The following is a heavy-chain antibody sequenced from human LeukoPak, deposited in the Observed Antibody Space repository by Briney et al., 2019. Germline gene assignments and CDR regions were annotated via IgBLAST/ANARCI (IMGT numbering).Heavy chain of an antibody. CDR2: INRSGRA. D-gene: IGHD3-3*01. CDR1: GGSISGDY. Sequence: SETLSLTCTVSGGSISGDYWSWIRQPPGKGLEWIGDINRSGRAVYNTSLRSRVIISVDTSKNQFSLKVNSVTAADTAVYYCARHKIVITMLGVHRWFDPWGQGTLVAVSS. J-gene: IGHJ5*02. CDR3: ARHKIVITMLGVHRWFDP. V-gene: IGHV4-34*01.